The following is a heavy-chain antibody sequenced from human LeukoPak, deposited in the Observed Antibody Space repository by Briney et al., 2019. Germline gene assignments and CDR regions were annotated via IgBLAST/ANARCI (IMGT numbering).Heavy chain of an antibody. CDR1: GFTFSGCA. J-gene: IGHJ4*02. CDR2: ILYDGTNK. CDR3: ARSLTTSWYSVDY. Sequence: PGGSLRLSCTASGFTFSGCAMHWVRQAPGKGPEWVAVILYDGTNKNYADSVKGRFTISRDNSENTLYLQMNSLRAEDTAVYYCARSLTTSWYSVDYWGQGTLVTVSS. D-gene: IGHD6-13*01. V-gene: IGHV3-30-3*01.